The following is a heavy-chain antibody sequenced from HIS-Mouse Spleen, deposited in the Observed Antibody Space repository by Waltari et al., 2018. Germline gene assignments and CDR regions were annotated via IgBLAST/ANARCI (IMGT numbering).Heavy chain of an antibody. CDR3: ARGGQLELRVDYFDY. D-gene: IGHD1-7*01. J-gene: IGHJ4*02. Sequence: EVQLVESGGGLVKPGGSLRLSCAASGFTFSSYSMNWVRQAPGKGLEWVETSSRSGRDIYDAESVKGRFTISRDNAKNSLYLQMNSLRAEDTAVYYCARGGQLELRVDYFDYWGQGTLVTVSS. V-gene: IGHV3-21*01. CDR1: GFTFSSYS. CDR2: SSRSGRDI.